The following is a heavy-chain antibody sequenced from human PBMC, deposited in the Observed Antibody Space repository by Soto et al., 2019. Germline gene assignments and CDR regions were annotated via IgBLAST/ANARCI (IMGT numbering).Heavy chain of an antibody. CDR3: ATAGFRATVTPWPEYFQH. CDR1: RYTLTELS. V-gene: IGHV1-24*01. Sequence: GASVKVSCKVSRYTLTELSMHWVRQAPGKGLEWKGGFYPEDGEKIYAQKFQGRVTMTEDTSTDTAYMELSSLRSEDTAVYYCATAGFRATVTPWPEYFQHWGQGTLVTVSS. CDR2: FYPEDGEK. J-gene: IGHJ1*01. D-gene: IGHD4-17*01.